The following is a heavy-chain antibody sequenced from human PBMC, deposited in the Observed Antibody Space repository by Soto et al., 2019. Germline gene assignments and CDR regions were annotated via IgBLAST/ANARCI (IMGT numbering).Heavy chain of an antibody. J-gene: IGHJ1*01. CDR2: IYYSGST. V-gene: IGHV4-31*03. D-gene: IGHD6-13*01. CDR3: ARAVSGIAAAGPLR. Sequence: SETLSLTCTVSGGSISSGGYYWSWIRQHPGKGLEWIGYIYYSGSTYYNPSLKSRVTISVDTSKNQFSLKLSSVTAADTAVYYCARAVSGIAAAGPLRWGQGTLVTVSS. CDR1: GGSISSGGYY.